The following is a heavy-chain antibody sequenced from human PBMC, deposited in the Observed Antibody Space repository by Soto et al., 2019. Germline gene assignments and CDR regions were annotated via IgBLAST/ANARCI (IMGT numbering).Heavy chain of an antibody. CDR1: GYRSNSYW. J-gene: IGHJ6*04. Sequence: GESLTISSKGSGYRSNSYWLSWGRQMPGKELVCKGRIGPSDHYPSYRPSFQGHVTMSACKSISSAYLQWSSLKASYTALYYCASHSFGSSTSCYRGYHYYYCGMDVWGKGTTVTVS. CDR3: ASHSFGSSTSCYRGYHYYYCGMDV. D-gene: IGHD2-2*02. CDR2: IGPSDHYP. V-gene: IGHV5-10-1*01.